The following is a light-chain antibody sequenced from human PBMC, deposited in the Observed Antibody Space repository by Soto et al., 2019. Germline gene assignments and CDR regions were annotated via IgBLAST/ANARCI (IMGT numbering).Light chain of an antibody. V-gene: IGKV1-5*01. Sequence: DIQMTQSPSTLSASVGDRITITCRARQSVSRWLAWFQQKPGKAPKLLIYDASRLESGVPSRFSGRGSGTEFTLTISSLQPDDCATYYCHTYNSYSLHTFGQGTKLEIK. CDR1: QSVSRW. CDR2: DAS. CDR3: HTYNSYSLHT. J-gene: IGKJ2*01.